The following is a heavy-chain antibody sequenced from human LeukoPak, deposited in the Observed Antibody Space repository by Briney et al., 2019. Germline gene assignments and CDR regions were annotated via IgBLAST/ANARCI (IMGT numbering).Heavy chain of an antibody. CDR1: GGSLSSGDYY. Sequence: SETLSLTCTVSGGSLSSGDYYWSWIRQPPGKGLEWIGYIYYSGSTYYNPSLKSRVTISVDTSKNQFSLKLSSVTAADTAVYYCASSYSSGRLTFNIWGKGTMDTVSS. J-gene: IGHJ3*02. D-gene: IGHD6-19*01. CDR2: IYYSGST. CDR3: ASSYSSGRLTFNI. V-gene: IGHV4-30-4*01.